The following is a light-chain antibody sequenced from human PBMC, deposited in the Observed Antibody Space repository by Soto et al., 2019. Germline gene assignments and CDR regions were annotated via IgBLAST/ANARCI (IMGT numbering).Light chain of an antibody. CDR2: DNN. CDR3: QSYDSSLSGLHVV. J-gene: IGLJ2*01. V-gene: IGLV1-40*01. Sequence: QSVLTQPPSVAGAPGQRVTISCTGSSSSIGAGYDVHWYQQLPGTAPKLLIYDNNNRPSGVPDRFSGSKSGASASLAITGLQVEDEADYYCQSYDSSLSGLHVVFGTGTKVTVL. CDR1: SSSIGAGYD.